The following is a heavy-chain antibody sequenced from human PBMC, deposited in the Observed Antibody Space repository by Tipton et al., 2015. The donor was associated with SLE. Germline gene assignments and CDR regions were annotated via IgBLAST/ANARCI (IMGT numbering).Heavy chain of an antibody. V-gene: IGHV3-23*01. CDR2: ISGNVGTT. CDR1: GFTFSSYA. J-gene: IGHJ4*02. D-gene: IGHD1-26*01. CDR3: AKDGATYSGSYWRYFDN. Sequence: SLRLSCAASGFTFSSYAMSWVRKAPGKGLEWVSGISGNVGTTDYADAVKGRFTISRDNSRNTLYLQMNSLRAEDTAVYYCAKDGATYSGSYWRYFDNWGQGTLVTVSS.